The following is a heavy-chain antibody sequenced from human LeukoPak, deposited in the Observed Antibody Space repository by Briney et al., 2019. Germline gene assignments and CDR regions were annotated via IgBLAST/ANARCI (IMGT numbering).Heavy chain of an antibody. D-gene: IGHD2-15*01. V-gene: IGHV4-59*08. CDR2: IYYSGST. CDR1: GGSISSYY. CDR3: ARNCSGGSCFDY. J-gene: IGHJ4*02. Sequence: PSETLSLTCTVSGGSISSYYWSWIRQPPGKGLEWIGYIYYSGSTNYNPSLKSRVTISVDTSKNQFSLKLSSVTAADTAVYYCARNCSGGSCFDYWGQGTLVTVSS.